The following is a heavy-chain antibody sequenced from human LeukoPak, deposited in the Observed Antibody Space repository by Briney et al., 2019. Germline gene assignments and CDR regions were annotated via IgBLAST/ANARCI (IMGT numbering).Heavy chain of an antibody. J-gene: IGHJ4*02. CDR2: IYSDGST. D-gene: IGHD5-18*01. CDR3: ARARGYNYGFDY. CDR1: GFTVSSNY. V-gene: IGHV3-53*01. Sequence: GGSLRLSCAASGFTVSSNYMSWVRQAPGKGLEWVSIIYSDGSTYYADSVKGRFTISRDNSKNTLYLQMNSLRAGDTAVYYCARARGYNYGFDYWGQGTLVTVSS.